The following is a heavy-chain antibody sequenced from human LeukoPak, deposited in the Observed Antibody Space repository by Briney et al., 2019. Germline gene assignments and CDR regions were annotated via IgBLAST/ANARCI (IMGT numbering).Heavy chain of an antibody. V-gene: IGHV3-48*03. J-gene: IGHJ4*02. Sequence: AAESLTLSCAASGFTFSSYEMNWVRQPPGKGLEWVAYISSSGSTIYYADSVKGRFTISRDNAKNSLYLQMDSLRAEDTAVYYCARVLVTGVDYWGQGTLVTVSS. CDR1: GFTFSSYE. CDR2: ISSSGSTI. CDR3: ARVLVTGVDY. D-gene: IGHD7-27*01.